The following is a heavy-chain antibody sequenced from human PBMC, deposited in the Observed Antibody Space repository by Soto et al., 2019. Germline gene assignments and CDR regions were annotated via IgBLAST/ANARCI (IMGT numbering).Heavy chain of an antibody. CDR1: GFTFTDSW. CDR2: INNDGSRT. CDR3: GKSRWSGSSLIDY. J-gene: IGHJ4*02. Sequence: EVQLVESGGGLVQPGGSLRLSCVVSGFTFTDSWMYWVRQVPGEGLVWVSFINNDGSRTNYADSVKGRFTISRDNAKNTLYLQMNSLRADDTAMYYCGKSRWSGSSLIDYWGQGTLVTVSS. V-gene: IGHV3-74*01. D-gene: IGHD3-3*01.